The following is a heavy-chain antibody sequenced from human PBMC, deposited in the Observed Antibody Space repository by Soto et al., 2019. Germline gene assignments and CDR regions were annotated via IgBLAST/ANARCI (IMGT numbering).Heavy chain of an antibody. CDR3: VTGGEGPHTY. CDR1: GFAFSDFC. J-gene: IGHJ4*02. D-gene: IGHD3-16*01. V-gene: IGHV3-7*01. CDR2: IKGDGSVT. Sequence: GLLLRLPCAAAGFAFSDFCVSWVRLGPGKGLEWVASIKGDGSVTFHVDSVKGRFTISRDNAKNSLYLQMNTLRAEDTAVYYCVTGGEGPHTYWGQGTLVTVSS.